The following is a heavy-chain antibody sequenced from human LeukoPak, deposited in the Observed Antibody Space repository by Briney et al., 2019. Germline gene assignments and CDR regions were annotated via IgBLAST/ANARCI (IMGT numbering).Heavy chain of an antibody. CDR2: ISSSGSTI. CDR1: GFTFSDYY. Sequence: GGSLRLSCAASGFTFSDYYMSWIRQAPGKGLEWVSYISSSGSTIYYADSVKGRFTISRDNAKNSLYLQMNSLRAEDTAVYYCARLGSSSFYYYYMDVWGKGTTVTVSS. J-gene: IGHJ6*03. D-gene: IGHD6-6*01. V-gene: IGHV3-11*01. CDR3: ARLGSSSFYYYYMDV.